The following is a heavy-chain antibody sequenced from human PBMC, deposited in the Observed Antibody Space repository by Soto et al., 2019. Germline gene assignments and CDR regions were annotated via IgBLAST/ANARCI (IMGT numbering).Heavy chain of an antibody. D-gene: IGHD4-17*01. Sequence: GGSLRLSCAASGFTFSNAWMSWVRQAPGKGLEWVGRIKSKTDGGTTDYAAPVKGRFTISRDDSKNTLYLQMNSLKTEDTAVYYCTTVYSILLYGEYSEDGYYYYMDVWGKGTTVTVSS. CDR1: GFTFSNAW. CDR2: IKSKTDGGTT. CDR3: TTVYSILLYGEYSEDGYYYYMDV. V-gene: IGHV3-15*01. J-gene: IGHJ6*03.